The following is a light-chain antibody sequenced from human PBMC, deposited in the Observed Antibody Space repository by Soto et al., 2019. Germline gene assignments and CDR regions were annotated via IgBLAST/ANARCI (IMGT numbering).Light chain of an antibody. V-gene: IGLV2-14*01. CDR3: SSYTSSSSPYV. J-gene: IGLJ1*01. Sequence: LTQPASVSGSPGQSITISCTGTSSDVGGYNYVSWYQQHPGKAPKLMIYDVSNRPSGVSNRFSGSKSGNTASLTISGLQAEDEADYYCSSYTSSSSPYVFGTGTKV. CDR2: DVS. CDR1: SSDVGGYNY.